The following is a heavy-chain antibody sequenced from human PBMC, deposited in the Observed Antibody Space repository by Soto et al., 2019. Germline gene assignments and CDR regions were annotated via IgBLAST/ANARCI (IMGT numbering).Heavy chain of an antibody. D-gene: IGHD3-16*01. CDR2: INHSGST. CDR3: ARGQTYGVPRISQQRHAFDI. Sequence: SETLSLTCAVYGGSFSGYYWSWIRQPPGKGLEWIGEINHSGSTNYNPSLKSRVTISVDTSKNQFSLKLSSVTAADTAVYYCARGQTYGVPRISQQRHAFDIWGQGTMVTVSS. V-gene: IGHV4-34*01. J-gene: IGHJ3*02. CDR1: GGSFSGYY.